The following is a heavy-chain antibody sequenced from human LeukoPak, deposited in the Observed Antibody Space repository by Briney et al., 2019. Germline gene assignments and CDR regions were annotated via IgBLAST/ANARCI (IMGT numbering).Heavy chain of an antibody. CDR3: ARDQAYYYDSSEAFDI. Sequence: PGRSLRLSCAASGFTFSSYAMHWVRQAPGKGLEWVAVISYDGGNKYYADSVKGRFTISRDNSKNTLYLQMNSLRAEDTAVYYCARDQAYYYDSSEAFDIWGQGTMVTVSS. CDR1: GFTFSSYA. CDR2: ISYDGGNK. J-gene: IGHJ3*02. D-gene: IGHD3-22*01. V-gene: IGHV3-30-3*01.